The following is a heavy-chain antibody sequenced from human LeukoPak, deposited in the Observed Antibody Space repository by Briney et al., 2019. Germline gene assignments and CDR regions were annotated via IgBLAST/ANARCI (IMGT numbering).Heavy chain of an antibody. D-gene: IGHD6-19*01. CDR1: GGSFSGYY. J-gene: IGHJ4*02. V-gene: IGHV4-34*01. Sequence: SETLSLTCAVYGGSFSGYYWSWIRQPPGKGLEWIGEINHSGSTNYNPSLKSRVTISVDTSKNQFSLKLSSVTAADTAVYYCARVPVAGTNYFDYWGQGTLVTVSS. CDR2: INHSGST. CDR3: ARVPVAGTNYFDY.